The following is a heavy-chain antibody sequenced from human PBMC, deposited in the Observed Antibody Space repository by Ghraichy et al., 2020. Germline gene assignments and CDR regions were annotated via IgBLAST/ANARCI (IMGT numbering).Heavy chain of an antibody. V-gene: IGHV4-34*01. CDR3: ARVRVGPHCIGNICYPLNSDY. D-gene: IGHD2-15*01. CDR1: GGSFSGYY. Sequence: SETLSLTCAVYGGSFSGYYWTWIRQPPGKGLEWIGQIHHGGSTNYNPSLKSRVTISVDTSKNQFSLKLSSVTAADTAVYYCARVRVGPHCIGNICYPLNSDYWGRGTLVTVAS. J-gene: IGHJ4*02. CDR2: IHHGGST.